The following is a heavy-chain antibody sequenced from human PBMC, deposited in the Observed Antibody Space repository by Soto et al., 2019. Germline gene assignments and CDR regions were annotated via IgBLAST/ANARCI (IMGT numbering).Heavy chain of an antibody. Sequence: RASVKVSCKASGYTFTGYYMHWVRQAPGQGLEWMGWINPNSGGTNYAQKFQGRVTMTRDTSISTAYMELSRLRSDDTAVYYCARVVAAAGLRYYYGMDVWGQGTTVTVSS. CDR2: INPNSGGT. D-gene: IGHD6-13*01. CDR1: GYTFTGYY. CDR3: ARVVAAAGLRYYYGMDV. V-gene: IGHV1-2*02. J-gene: IGHJ6*02.